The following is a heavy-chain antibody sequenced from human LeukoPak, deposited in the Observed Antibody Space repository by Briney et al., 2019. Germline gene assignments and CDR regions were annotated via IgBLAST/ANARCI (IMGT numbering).Heavy chain of an antibody. J-gene: IGHJ5*02. V-gene: IGHV3-23*01. Sequence: PSEALSLTCTVSGGSISSYYWSWVRQAPGKGLEWVSVVTGSGDSTSYADSVKGRFTISRDNSKNTLYLQMDSLRAEDTAVYYCAKDRVSAAVAPRFDPWGQGTLVTVSS. CDR1: GGSISSYY. CDR3: AKDRVSAAVAPRFDP. CDR2: VTGSGDST. D-gene: IGHD2-2*01.